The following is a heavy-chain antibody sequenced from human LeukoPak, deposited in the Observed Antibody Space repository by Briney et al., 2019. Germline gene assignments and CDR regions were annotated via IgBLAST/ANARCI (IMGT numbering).Heavy chain of an antibody. J-gene: IGHJ4*02. CDR1: GFLFNTNW. V-gene: IGHV3-7*01. D-gene: IGHD6-13*01. CDR2: IKQDGSEK. CDR3: ARDRHLATPYSSSPGPVDY. Sequence: PGGSLRLSCAGSGFLFNTNWMTWVRQAPGKGLEWVATIKQDGSEKYYVDSVKGRFTISRDNAKNSLYLQMNSLRAEDTAVYYCARDRHLATPYSSSPGPVDYWGQGTLVTVSS.